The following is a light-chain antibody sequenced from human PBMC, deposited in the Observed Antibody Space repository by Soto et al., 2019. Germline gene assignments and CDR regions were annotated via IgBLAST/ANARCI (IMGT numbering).Light chain of an antibody. CDR3: QQYDNWPPIA. CDR1: QSVGSN. V-gene: IGKV3-15*01. Sequence: ETVMTQSPATLSVSPGERATLSCRASQSVGSNLAWYQQKHGQPPRLLIYAASTTATGIPARFSGSGSGTEFTLTISSLQSEDFAVYYCQQYDNWPPIAVGQGTQREIK. CDR2: AAS. J-gene: IGKJ5*01.